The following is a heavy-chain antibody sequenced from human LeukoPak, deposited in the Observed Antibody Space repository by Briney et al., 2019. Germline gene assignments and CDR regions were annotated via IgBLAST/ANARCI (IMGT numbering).Heavy chain of an antibody. J-gene: IGHJ4*02. D-gene: IGHD6-13*01. CDR1: GGSFSGYY. Sequence: SETLSLTCAVYGGSFSGYYWSWIRQPPGKGLEWIGEINHSGSTNYNPSLKSRVTISVDTSKNQFSLKLSSVTAADTAVYYCAIIAAAGTSPAPLDYWGQGTLVTVSS. CDR3: AIIAAAGTSPAPLDY. CDR2: INHSGST. V-gene: IGHV4-34*01.